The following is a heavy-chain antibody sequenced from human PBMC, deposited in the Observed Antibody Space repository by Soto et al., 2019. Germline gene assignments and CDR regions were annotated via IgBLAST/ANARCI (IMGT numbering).Heavy chain of an antibody. CDR2: ISSSGSTI. CDR1: GFTFSSYE. CDR3: ARFPSYYYYGMDV. V-gene: IGHV3-48*03. J-gene: IGHJ6*02. Sequence: PGGSLRLSCAASGFTFSSYEMNWVRQAPGKGLEWVSYISSSGSTIYYADSVKGRFTISRDNAKNSLYLQMNSLRAEDTAVYYCARFPSYYYYGMDVWGQGTTVTVSS.